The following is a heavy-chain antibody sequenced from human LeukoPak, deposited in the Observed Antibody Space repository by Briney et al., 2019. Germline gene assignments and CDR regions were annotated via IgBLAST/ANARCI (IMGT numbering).Heavy chain of an antibody. CDR1: GASVTSDY. CDR2: VDYNGAT. V-gene: IGHV4-59*02. D-gene: IGHD3-16*01. Sequence: PSETLSLTCAVSGASVTSDYWNWLRQLPRKGLEWIGSVDYNGATKYNPSLKSRITISLDTSKLQFSLKLTSVTAADTALYFCTRGYYEAFDYWGQGRLVTVSS. CDR3: TRGYYEAFDY. J-gene: IGHJ4*02.